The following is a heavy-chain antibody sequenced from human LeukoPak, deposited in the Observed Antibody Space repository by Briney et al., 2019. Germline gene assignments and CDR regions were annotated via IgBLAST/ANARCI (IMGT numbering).Heavy chain of an antibody. Sequence: KPSETLSLTCAVSGYSVSSGYYWGWIRQPPGKGLEWIGTIYHSGSTYYNPSLKSRVTMSVDTSKNQFSLKLTSVTGADTAVYYCARRGVGRTIGWFDPWGQGTLVTVSS. V-gene: IGHV4-38-2*01. D-gene: IGHD3-10*01. CDR1: GYSVSSGYY. J-gene: IGHJ5*02. CDR3: ARRGVGRTIGWFDP. CDR2: IYHSGST.